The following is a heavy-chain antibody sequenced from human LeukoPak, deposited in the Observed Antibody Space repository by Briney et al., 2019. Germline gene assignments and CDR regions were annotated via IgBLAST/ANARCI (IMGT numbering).Heavy chain of an antibody. J-gene: IGHJ4*02. Sequence: PGGSLRLSCAASGFTFSSYAMHWVRQAPGKGLEYVSAISSNGGSTYYANSVKGRFTISRDNAKNSLYLQMNSLRAEDTAVYYCARAYGVHLFDYWGQGTLVTVSS. D-gene: IGHD4-17*01. CDR1: GFTFSSYA. V-gene: IGHV3-64*01. CDR3: ARAYGVHLFDY. CDR2: ISSNGGST.